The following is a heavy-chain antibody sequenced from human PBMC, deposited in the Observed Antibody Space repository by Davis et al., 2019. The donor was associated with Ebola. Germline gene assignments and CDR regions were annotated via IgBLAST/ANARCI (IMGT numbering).Heavy chain of an antibody. CDR1: GYTFTSYG. CDR3: ARTRRITMVRGDYGMDV. J-gene: IGHJ6*02. D-gene: IGHD3-10*01. CDR2: IIPILGIA. V-gene: IGHV1-69*04. Sequence: SVKVSCKASGYTFTSYGISWVRQAPGQGLEWMGRIIPILGIANYAQKFQGRVTITADKSTSTAYMELSSLRSEDTAVYYCARTRRITMVRGDYGMDVWGQGTTVTVSS.